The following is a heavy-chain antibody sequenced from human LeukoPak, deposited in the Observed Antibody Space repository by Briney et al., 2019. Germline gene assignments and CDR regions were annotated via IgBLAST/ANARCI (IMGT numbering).Heavy chain of an antibody. J-gene: IGHJ4*01. V-gene: IGHV3-23*01. CDR1: GFYFTVYA. Sequence: PGGSLRLSCAASGFYFTVYAMSWARQAPGKGLEWLSAVSGNGDTKDYVDSVKGRFTISRDNSRNTVHLQIDNLRTEDTAVYYCARGSTSTAPGWVYWGHGTPVTVSS. D-gene: IGHD2-21*02. CDR2: VSGNGDTK. CDR3: ARGSTSTAPGWVY.